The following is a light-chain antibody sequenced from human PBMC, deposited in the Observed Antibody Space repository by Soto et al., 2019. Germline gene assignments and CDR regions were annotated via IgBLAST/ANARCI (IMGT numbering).Light chain of an antibody. V-gene: IGKV1-5*03. J-gene: IGKJ1*01. CDR2: KAS. CDR3: QQYNSYSRT. Sequence: DIQMTPSPSTLSASVGDRVTITCRASQSVSSWLAWYQQKPGKAPKLLIYKASSLESGVPSRFSGSGSGTEFTLTISSLQPDDFATYYCQQYNSYSRTFGQGTKV. CDR1: QSVSSW.